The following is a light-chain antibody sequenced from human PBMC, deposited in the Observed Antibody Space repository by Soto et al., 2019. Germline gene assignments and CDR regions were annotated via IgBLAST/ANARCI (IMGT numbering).Light chain of an antibody. CDR1: QDIGNF. J-gene: IGKJ4*01. V-gene: IGKV1-27*01. Sequence: ILMTQSPSSLSAFVGDRVTITCRASQDIGNFLAWYQQKPGKVPKLLIYAASTLQSGVPSRFSGSGSGTDFTLTISSLQPEDVDTYYCQKCKVAPFTLGGGTKVDIK. CDR2: AAS. CDR3: QKCKVAPFT.